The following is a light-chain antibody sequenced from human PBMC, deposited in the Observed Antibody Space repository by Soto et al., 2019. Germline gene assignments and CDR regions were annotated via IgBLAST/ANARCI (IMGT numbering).Light chain of an antibody. CDR1: QGISAW. J-gene: IGKJ4*02. CDR3: QQAITFPRS. Sequence: DIQMTQSPSSVSASVGDTVTITCRARQGISAWLAWYHQKPGKSPKLLIYDGSRLQSGVPSRFSGSGSGTDFTLTISSLQPEDGGTYYGQQAITFPRSCGGGTEVEMK. CDR2: DGS. V-gene: IGKV1-12*01.